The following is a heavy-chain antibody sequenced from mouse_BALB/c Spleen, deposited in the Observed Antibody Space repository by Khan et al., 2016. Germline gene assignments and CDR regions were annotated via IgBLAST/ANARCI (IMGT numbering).Heavy chain of an antibody. J-gene: IGHJ2*01. CDR1: GYTFTSYW. V-gene: IGHV1S81*02. CDR2: INPSNGRT. D-gene: IGHD4-1*02. CDR3: ARGGPNWDYLDY. Sequence: QVQLQQPGAELVKPGASVKLSCKASGYTFTSYWMHWVKQRPGQGLEWIGEINPSNGRTNYDEKFKTKATLTVDKSSSTAYMQLSSLTSEDSADYYCARGGPNWDYLDYWGQGTTLTVSS.